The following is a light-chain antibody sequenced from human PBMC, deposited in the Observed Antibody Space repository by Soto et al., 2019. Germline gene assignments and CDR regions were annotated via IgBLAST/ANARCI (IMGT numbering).Light chain of an antibody. CDR1: QTVGSD. Sequence: IVMTQSPAILSVSPRERATLSCRASQTVGSDLAWYQQKPGQAPRLLIYDASTRATDIPARFSGSGSGTEFTLTISSLQSEDFAVYFCQQHKTWPLTFGQGTRLDIK. CDR2: DAS. CDR3: QQHKTWPLT. J-gene: IGKJ5*01. V-gene: IGKV3-15*01.